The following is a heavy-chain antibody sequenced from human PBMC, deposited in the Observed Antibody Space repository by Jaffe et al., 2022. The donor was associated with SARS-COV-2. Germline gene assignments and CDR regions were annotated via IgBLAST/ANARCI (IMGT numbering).Heavy chain of an antibody. V-gene: IGHV3-21*01. CDR2: ISSSSSYI. J-gene: IGHJ4*02. Sequence: EVQLVESGGGLVKPGGSLRLSCAASGFTFSSYSMNWVRQAPGKGLEWVSSISSSSSYIYYADSVKGRFTISRDNAKNSLYLQMNSLRAEDTAVYYCARDGQYDILTPDYWGQGTLVTVSS. CDR1: GFTFSSYS. D-gene: IGHD3-9*01. CDR3: ARDGQYDILTPDY.